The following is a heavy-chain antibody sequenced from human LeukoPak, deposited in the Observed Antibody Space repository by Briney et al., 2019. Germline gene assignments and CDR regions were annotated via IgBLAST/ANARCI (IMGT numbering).Heavy chain of an antibody. CDR1: GFTFSSYS. V-gene: IGHV3-21*04. D-gene: IGHD1-26*01. CDR3: VKDERAVGDTLDY. J-gene: IGHJ4*02. CDR2: ISSSSSYI. Sequence: GGSLRLSCAASGFTFSSYSMNWVRQAPGKGLEWVSSISSSSSYIYYADSVKGRFTISRDNAKNSLYLQMNSLRPEDTAFYYCVKDERAVGDTLDYWGQGTLVTVSS.